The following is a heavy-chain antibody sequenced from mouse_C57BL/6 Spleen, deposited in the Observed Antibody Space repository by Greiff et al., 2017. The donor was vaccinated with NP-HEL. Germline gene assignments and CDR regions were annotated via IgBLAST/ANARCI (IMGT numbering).Heavy chain of an antibody. D-gene: IGHD1-1*01. J-gene: IGHJ1*03. CDR3: ARTAGYGSSYGYFDV. Sequence: VQLQQSGPGLVAPSQSLSITCTVSGFSLTSYAISWVRQPPGKGLEWLGVIWTGGGTNYNSALKSRLSISKDNSKSQVFLKMNSLQTDDTARYYCARTAGYGSSYGYFDVWGTGTTVTVSS. CDR2: IWTGGGT. V-gene: IGHV2-9-1*01. CDR1: GFSLTSYA.